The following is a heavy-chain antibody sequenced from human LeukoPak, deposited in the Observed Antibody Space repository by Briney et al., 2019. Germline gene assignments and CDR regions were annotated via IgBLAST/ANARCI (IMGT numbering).Heavy chain of an antibody. CDR3: ARAAARPDYYYCDMDG. CDR2: TRSDGSET. CDR1: GFTFSSYA. J-gene: IGHJ6*03. V-gene: IGHV3-64*01. Sequence: GGSLRPSCAAPGFTFSSYAMDWVSQAPGKGRQYVASTRSDGSETFYASSVEGRFAISRDNSQNILYLQMGSLGIEDMAIYYCARAAARPDYYYCDMDGWGKGATVSVCS. D-gene: IGHD6-6*01.